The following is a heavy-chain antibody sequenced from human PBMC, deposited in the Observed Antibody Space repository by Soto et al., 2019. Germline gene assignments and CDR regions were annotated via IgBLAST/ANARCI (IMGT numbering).Heavy chain of an antibody. CDR2: INHSGST. CDR1: GGSFSGYY. D-gene: IGHD2-2*01. V-gene: IGHV4-34*01. Sequence: SETLSLTCAVYGGSFSGYYWSWIRQPPGKGLEWIGEINHSGSTNYNPSLKSRVTISVDTSKNQFSLKLSSVTAADTAVYYCARMPPANWFDPWGQGTLVTVSS. J-gene: IGHJ5*02. CDR3: ARMPPANWFDP.